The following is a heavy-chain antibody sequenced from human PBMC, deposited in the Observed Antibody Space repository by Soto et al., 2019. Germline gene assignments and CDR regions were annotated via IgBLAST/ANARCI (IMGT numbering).Heavy chain of an antibody. CDR2: IYYSGST. J-gene: IGHJ4*02. D-gene: IGHD5-18*01. V-gene: IGHV4-39*01. Sequence: SATLSLTCTVSGGSISSSSYYWGWIRQPPGKGVEWIGSIYYSGSTYYNPSLKSRVTISGDTSKNQFSLKLSSVTAADTAVYYCARHFAYTAMVNHVDYWGQGNLVTVS. CDR1: GGSISSSSYY. CDR3: ARHFAYTAMVNHVDY.